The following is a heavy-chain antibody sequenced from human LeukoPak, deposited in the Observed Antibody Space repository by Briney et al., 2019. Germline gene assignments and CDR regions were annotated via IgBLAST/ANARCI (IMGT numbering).Heavy chain of an antibody. V-gene: IGHV3-33*01. CDR1: GFTFSSYG. CDR2: IGYDGSNK. CDR3: ARDRRGGNSYFDY. Sequence: VGSLRLSSAASGFTFSSYGMHWVRQAPGKGLEWVAVIGYDGSNKYYADSVNGRFTISRDNSKNTLYLQMNSLRAEDTAVYYCARDRRGGNSYFDYWGQGTLVTVSS. J-gene: IGHJ4*02. D-gene: IGHD5-18*01.